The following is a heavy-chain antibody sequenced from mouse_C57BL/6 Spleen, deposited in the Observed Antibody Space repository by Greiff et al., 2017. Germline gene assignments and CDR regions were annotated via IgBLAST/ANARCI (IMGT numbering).Heavy chain of an antibody. V-gene: IGHV5-6*01. CDR2: ISSGGSYT. D-gene: IGHD2-4*01. Sequence: EVNVVESGGDLVKPGGSLKLSCAASGFTFSSYGMSWVRQTPDKRLEWVATISSGGSYTYYPDSVKGRFTISRDNAKNTLYLQMSSLKSEDTAMYYCARLYYDYDGGFAYWGQGTLVTVSA. CDR3: ARLYYDYDGGFAY. J-gene: IGHJ3*01. CDR1: GFTFSSYG.